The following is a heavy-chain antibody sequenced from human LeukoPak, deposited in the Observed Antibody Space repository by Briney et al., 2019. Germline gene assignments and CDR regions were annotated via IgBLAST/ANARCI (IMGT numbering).Heavy chain of an antibody. Sequence: GGSLRLSCAASGFTFSDYNMNWVRQAPGKGLEWVSYITNGGSTIHHADSVRGRFTISRDNAKKTLYLQMNSLRAEDTAVYYCARSIGLTGGGVDVWGQGTTVTVSS. V-gene: IGHV3-11*01. CDR3: ARSIGLTGGGVDV. J-gene: IGHJ6*02. CDR2: ITNGGSTI. D-gene: IGHD3-9*01. CDR1: GFTFSDYN.